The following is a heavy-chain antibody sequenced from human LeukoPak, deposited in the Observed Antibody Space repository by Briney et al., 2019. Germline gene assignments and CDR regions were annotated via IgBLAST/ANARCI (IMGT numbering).Heavy chain of an antibody. CDR3: VRDYSNFVQGD. J-gene: IGHJ4*02. V-gene: IGHV4-39*02. CDR1: GDSISSSHYY. D-gene: IGHD4-11*01. Sequence: PSETLSLTCTVSGDSISSSHYYWGWIRQSPGKGLEWIGSIYSGGETHYNPSLNSRVTISLDTSKNRFSLNLISVTATDTAVYYCVRDYSNFVQGDWGQGTLVTVSS. CDR2: IYSGGET.